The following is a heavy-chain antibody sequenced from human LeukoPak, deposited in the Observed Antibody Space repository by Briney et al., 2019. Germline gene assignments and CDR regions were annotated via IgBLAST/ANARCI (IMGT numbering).Heavy chain of an antibody. J-gene: IGHJ4*02. V-gene: IGHV5-51*01. D-gene: IGHD3-10*01. CDR3: ARLCYYASGILDY. CDR1: GYSLTSYW. Sequence: GESLKISRKGLGYSLTSYWIGWVRQLPGKGLEWVVIIYPGNSDTRYSPSFQGQVTISADKSISTAYLQWSSLKASDTAMYYCARLCYYASGILDYWGQGTLVTVSS. CDR2: IYPGNSDT.